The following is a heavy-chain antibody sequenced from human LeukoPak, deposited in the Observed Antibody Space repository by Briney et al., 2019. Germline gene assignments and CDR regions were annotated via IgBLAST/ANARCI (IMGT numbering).Heavy chain of an antibody. V-gene: IGHV4-59*01. CDR1: GGSISSYY. CDR3: ARVAYDSSGYYLDY. D-gene: IGHD3-22*01. J-gene: IGHJ4*02. CDR2: IYYSGST. Sequence: SETLSLPCTVSGGSISSYYWSWIRQPPGKGLEWIGYIYYSGSTNYNPSLKSRVTISVDTSKNQFSLKLSSVTAADTAVYYCARVAYDSSGYYLDYWGQGTLVTVSS.